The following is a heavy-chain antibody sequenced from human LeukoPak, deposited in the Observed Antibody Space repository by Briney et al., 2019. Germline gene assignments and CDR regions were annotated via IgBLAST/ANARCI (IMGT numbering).Heavy chain of an antibody. Sequence: ASVKVSCKASAYTFTGHYMHWVRQAPGQGLEWMGIINPSGGSTSYAQKFQGRVAMTRDTSTSTVYMELSSLRSEDTAVYYCARSLIAHYGDYEADYWGQGTLVTVSS. V-gene: IGHV1-46*01. J-gene: IGHJ4*02. CDR2: INPSGGST. CDR1: AYTFTGHY. D-gene: IGHD4-17*01. CDR3: ARSLIAHYGDYEADY.